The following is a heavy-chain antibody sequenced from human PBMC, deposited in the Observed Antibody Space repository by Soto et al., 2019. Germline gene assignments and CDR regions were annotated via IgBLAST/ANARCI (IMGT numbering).Heavy chain of an antibody. V-gene: IGHV3-48*01. J-gene: IGHJ3*02. CDR2: ISSSSSTI. Sequence: EVQLVESGGGLVQPGGSLRLSCAASGFTFSSYSMNWVRQAPGKGLEWVSYISSSSSTIYYADSVKGGFTISRDNAKNTLYLQMNGLRAEDTAVYYCAREGIVVVVAASAAFDIWGQGTMVTVSS. CDR1: GFTFSSYS. D-gene: IGHD2-15*01. CDR3: AREGIVVVVAASAAFDI.